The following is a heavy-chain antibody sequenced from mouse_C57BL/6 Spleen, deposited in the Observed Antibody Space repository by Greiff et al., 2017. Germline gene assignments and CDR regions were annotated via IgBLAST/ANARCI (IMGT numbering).Heavy chain of an antibody. J-gene: IGHJ4*01. CDR1: GYTFTSYW. CDR3: ARYGSSYDAMNY. V-gene: IGHV1-69*01. CDR2: IDPSDSYT. D-gene: IGHD1-1*01. Sequence: QVQLQQPGAELVMPGASVKLSCKASGYTFTSYWMHWVKQRPGQGLEWIGEIDPSDSYTNYNQKFKGKSTLTVDKSSSSAYMQLSSLTSDDSAVYYCARYGSSYDAMNYWGQGTSVTVSS.